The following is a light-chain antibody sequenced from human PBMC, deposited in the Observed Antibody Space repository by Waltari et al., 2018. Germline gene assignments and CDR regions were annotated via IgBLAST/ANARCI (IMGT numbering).Light chain of an antibody. V-gene: IGLV2-23*01. CDR3: CSYAGSSTYV. Sequence: QSALTQPASVSGSPGQSITISCTGTSSDVGTYNLVSWYQPHPGKAPKLIIYEGSKRPSGVSHRFSGSKSGNTASLTISGLQAEDEADYYCCSYAGSSTYVFGTGTKVTVL. CDR1: SSDVGTYNL. J-gene: IGLJ1*01. CDR2: EGS.